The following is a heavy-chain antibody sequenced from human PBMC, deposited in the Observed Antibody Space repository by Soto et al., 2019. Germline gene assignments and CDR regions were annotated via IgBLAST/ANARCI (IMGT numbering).Heavy chain of an antibody. Sequence: GESLKISCKGSGYSFTSYWIGWVRQMPGKGLEWMGIIYPGDSDTRYSPSFQGQVTISADKSISTAYLQWSSLKASDTAMYYCASSSCYSFCGMDVWGQGTTVTVSS. D-gene: IGHD2-2*01. CDR3: ASSSCYSFCGMDV. CDR2: IYPGDSDT. CDR1: GYSFTSYW. J-gene: IGHJ6*02. V-gene: IGHV5-51*01.